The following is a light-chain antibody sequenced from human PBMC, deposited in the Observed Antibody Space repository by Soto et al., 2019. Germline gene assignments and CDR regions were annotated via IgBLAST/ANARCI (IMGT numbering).Light chain of an antibody. CDR2: DVS. CDR3: SSYSSSSTLV. CDR1: SSDVGGYNY. Sequence: QSVLTLPASVSGSPGQSITISCTGTSSDVGGYNYVSWYQQHPGKAPKLMIYDVSNRPSGVSNRFSGSKSGNTASMTISGLQDEEEADYYCSSYSSSSTLVFGGGTKLTVL. J-gene: IGLJ2*01. V-gene: IGLV2-14*01.